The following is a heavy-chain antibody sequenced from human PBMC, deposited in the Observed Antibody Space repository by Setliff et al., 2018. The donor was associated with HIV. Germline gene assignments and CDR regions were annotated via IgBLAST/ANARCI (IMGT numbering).Heavy chain of an antibody. CDR2: IYHSGST. D-gene: IGHD3-22*01. CDR3: ARVRVYDFDSSGYPLKWFDP. J-gene: IGHJ5*02. Sequence: SETLSLTCAVSGYSISSGYYWGWIRQPPGKGLEWIGTIYHSGSTYYNPSLKSRVTISVDTSKNQFSLKLNSVTAADTAVYYCARVRVYDFDSSGYPLKWFDPWGQGTLVTVS. CDR1: GYSISSGYY. V-gene: IGHV4-38-2*01.